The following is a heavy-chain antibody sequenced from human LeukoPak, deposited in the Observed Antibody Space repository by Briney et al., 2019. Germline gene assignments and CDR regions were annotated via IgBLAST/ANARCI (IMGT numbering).Heavy chain of an antibody. D-gene: IGHD3-16*01. J-gene: IGHJ3*02. CDR2: IKQDGSEM. V-gene: IGHV3-7*01. CDR1: GFTFSSYW. Sequence: GGSLRLSCAASGFTFSSYWMDWVRQAPGKGLEWVANIKQDGSEMYYVDSVKGRFTISRDNAKNSLYLQMNSLRAEDTAVYYCARVPYTWAFDIWGQGTMVTVSS. CDR3: ARVPYTWAFDI.